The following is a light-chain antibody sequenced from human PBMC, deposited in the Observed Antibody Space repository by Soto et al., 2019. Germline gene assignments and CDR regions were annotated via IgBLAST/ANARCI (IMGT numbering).Light chain of an antibody. CDR2: DAS. J-gene: IGKJ2*01. CDR1: QDISNY. V-gene: IGKV1-33*01. Sequence: DIQMTQSPSSLSASVGDRVTITCQASQDISNYLNWYQQKPGKAPKLLIYDASNLETGVPSRFSGSGSGTDFTFTISSLQPEDIATYYCQQYDNRPHTFGQGTKLEIK. CDR3: QQYDNRPHT.